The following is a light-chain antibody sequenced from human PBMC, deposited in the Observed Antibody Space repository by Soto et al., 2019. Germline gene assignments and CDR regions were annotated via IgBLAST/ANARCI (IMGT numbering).Light chain of an antibody. Sequence: QSVLTQPPSVSGAPGQRVTISCTGSSSDIGAGYDVHWYQQLPGTAPKLLIYGNSDRPSGVPDRFSGSKSGTSASLAITGLQAEDEADYYCISYTVSRSYVFGTGTKVTV. CDR3: ISYTVSRSYV. CDR2: GNS. V-gene: IGLV1-40*01. CDR1: SSDIGAGYD. J-gene: IGLJ1*01.